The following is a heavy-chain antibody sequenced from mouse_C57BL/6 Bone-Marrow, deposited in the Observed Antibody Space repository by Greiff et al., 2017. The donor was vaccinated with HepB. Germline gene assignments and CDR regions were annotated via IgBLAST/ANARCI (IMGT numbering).Heavy chain of an antibody. Sequence: EVHLVESGGGLVKPGGSLKLSCEASGFTFSDYGMHWVRQAPEKGLEWVAYISSGSSTIYYADTVKGRFTISRDNAKNTLFLQMTSLRSEDTAMYYCARRLRRPHYYAMDYWGQGTSVTVSS. CDR1: GFTFSDYG. J-gene: IGHJ4*01. CDR3: ARRLRRPHYYAMDY. CDR2: ISSGSSTI. D-gene: IGHD2-2*01. V-gene: IGHV5-17*01.